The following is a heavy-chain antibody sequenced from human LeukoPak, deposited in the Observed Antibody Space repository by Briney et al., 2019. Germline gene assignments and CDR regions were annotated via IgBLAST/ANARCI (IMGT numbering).Heavy chain of an antibody. Sequence: GGSLRLSCAASGFTFSSYSMNWVRQAPGKGLEWVSSISSSSYIYYADSVKGRFTISRDNAKNSLYLQMNSLRAEDTAVYYCARDYYGSGSYDYWGQGTLVTVSS. CDR2: ISSSSYI. CDR3: ARDYYGSGSYDY. CDR1: GFTFSSYS. V-gene: IGHV3-21*01. D-gene: IGHD3-10*01. J-gene: IGHJ4*02.